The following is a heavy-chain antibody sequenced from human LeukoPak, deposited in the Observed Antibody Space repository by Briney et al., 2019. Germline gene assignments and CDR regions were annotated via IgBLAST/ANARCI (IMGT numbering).Heavy chain of an antibody. V-gene: IGHV1-18*04. CDR1: GYTFSSYG. CDR3: AREHGLGTYYNSVGFDY. CDR2: ISAYNGNI. J-gene: IGHJ4*02. Sequence: ASVKVSCKASGYTFSSYGISWVRQAPGQGLEWMGWISAYNGNINYIEKFQGRVTMTTDTSTSTAYMELRSLRSDDTAVYYCAREHGLGTYYNSVGFDYWGQGTLVTVSS. D-gene: IGHD3-10*01.